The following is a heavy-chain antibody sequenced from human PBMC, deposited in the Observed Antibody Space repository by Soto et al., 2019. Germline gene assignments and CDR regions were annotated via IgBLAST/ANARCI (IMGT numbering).Heavy chain of an antibody. V-gene: IGHV1-69*04. J-gene: IGHJ6*02. CDR3: ARGPGCSTTRCTGMDV. CDR2: IIPVFGII. D-gene: IGHD2-2*01. Sequence: QVQLVQSGAEVKQPGSSVKVSCKASGGSLITYAISWVRQAPGQGLEWMGRIIPVFGIINYAQKFQGRVTITADKPTSTAYIELSSLRSEDTAVYYCARGPGCSTTRCTGMDVWGQGTAVTV. CDR1: GGSLITYA.